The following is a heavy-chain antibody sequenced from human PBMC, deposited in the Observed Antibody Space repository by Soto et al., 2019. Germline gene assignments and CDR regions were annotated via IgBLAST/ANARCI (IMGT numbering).Heavy chain of an antibody. CDR1: GGSISSGGYS. J-gene: IGHJ4*02. CDR2: IYHSGST. Sequence: QLQLQESGSGLVKPSQTLSLTCAVSGGSISSGGYSWSWIRQPPGKGLEWIGDIYHSGSTYYNPSLKIRVTITVDRSKTQFSLKLNSVTAAATAVYYCARGGYNWNDVGYWGQGTLVTVSS. D-gene: IGHD1-20*01. V-gene: IGHV4-30-2*01. CDR3: ARGGYNWNDVGY.